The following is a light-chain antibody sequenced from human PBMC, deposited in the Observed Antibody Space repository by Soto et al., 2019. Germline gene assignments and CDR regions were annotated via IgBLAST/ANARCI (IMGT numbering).Light chain of an antibody. CDR1: SSDVGAYNY. V-gene: IGLV2-14*01. CDR3: SSYTSGSTRV. Sequence: QSVLTQPASVSGSPGQSITISCTGTSSDVGAYNYVSWYQQHPGKAPKLMIYEVSNRPSGVSNRFSGSKSGNTASLTISGLQAEDEGDYYCSSYTSGSTRVFGGGTKLTVL. J-gene: IGLJ3*02. CDR2: EVS.